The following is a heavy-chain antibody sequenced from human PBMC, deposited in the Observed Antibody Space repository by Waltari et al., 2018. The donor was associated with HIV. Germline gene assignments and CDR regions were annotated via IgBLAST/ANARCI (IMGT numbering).Heavy chain of an antibody. V-gene: IGHV1-2*02. D-gene: IGHD3-10*01. CDR1: GYAFTGFY. Sequence: QVQLVESGAEVKKPGASLKVSCKASGYAFTGFYIHWVRQAPGQGLEWVGWINPKTGDKNFAQKFQGRVTMTRDTSISTAYMELSRLTSDDTAVYYCARDPSYGFGENDYWGQGTLFTVSS. CDR3: ARDPSYGFGENDY. CDR2: INPKTGDK. J-gene: IGHJ4*02.